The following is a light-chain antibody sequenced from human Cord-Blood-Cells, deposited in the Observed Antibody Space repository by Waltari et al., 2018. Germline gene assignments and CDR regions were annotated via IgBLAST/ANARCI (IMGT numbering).Light chain of an antibody. J-gene: IGLJ2*01. Sequence: QSALTQPASVSGSPGQSITISCTGTSSDVGGYNYVSWYQQHPGKAPKLMNYDVSNRPSGVSNRFSGYKSGNTASLTISGLQAEDEADYYCSSYTSSSTHVVFGGGTKLTVL. CDR1: SSDVGGYNY. V-gene: IGLV2-14*01. CDR2: DVS. CDR3: SSYTSSSTHVV.